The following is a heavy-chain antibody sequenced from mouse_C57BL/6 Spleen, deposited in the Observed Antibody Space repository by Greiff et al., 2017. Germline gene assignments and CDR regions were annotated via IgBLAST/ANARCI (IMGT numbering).Heavy chain of an antibody. D-gene: IGHD2-4*01. CDR1: GYSFTGYY. V-gene: IGHV1-42*01. J-gene: IGHJ2*01. CDR2: INPSTGGT. Sequence: VQLKESGPELVKPGASVKISCKASGYSFTGYYMNWVKQSPEKSLEWIGEINPSTGGTTYNQKFKAKATLTVDKSSSTAYMQLKSLTSEDSAVYYCARSRDYDGTDFDYWGQGTTLTVSS. CDR3: ARSRDYDGTDFDY.